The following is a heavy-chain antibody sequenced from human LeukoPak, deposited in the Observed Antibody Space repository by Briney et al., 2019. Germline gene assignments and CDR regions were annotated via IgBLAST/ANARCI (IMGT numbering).Heavy chain of an antibody. CDR1: GGSISNYH. J-gene: IGHJ5*02. CDR2: IYYSGNT. V-gene: IGHV4-59*08. Sequence: SETLSLTCTVSGGSISNYHWSWIRQSPGKGLEWIGYIYYSGNTNYNPSLKSRLTISLDTSKNQVSLRLSSVTAADTAVYHCARKDGDLWGQGTLVTVSS. CDR3: ARKDGDL.